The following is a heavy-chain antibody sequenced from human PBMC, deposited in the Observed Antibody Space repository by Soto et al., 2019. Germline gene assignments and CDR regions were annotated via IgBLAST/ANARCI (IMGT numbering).Heavy chain of an antibody. CDR1: GYSFTSYG. Sequence: HVQLVQSGAEVKKPGASVKVSCKASGYSFTSYGIHWVRQAPGQGLEWMGWISTYNGNTKYAKKLQGRVTMTTDTCPSTANMERSSLRSDGTARYYGARDRDDGSLSSPESLEHWGQGTLVTVSS. D-gene: IGHD2-2*01. CDR2: ISTYNGNT. J-gene: IGHJ1*01. CDR3: ARDRDDGSLSSPESLEH. V-gene: IGHV1-18*01.